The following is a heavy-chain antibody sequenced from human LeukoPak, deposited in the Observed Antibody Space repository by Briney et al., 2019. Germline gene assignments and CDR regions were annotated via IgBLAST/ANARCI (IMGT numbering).Heavy chain of an antibody. Sequence: ASVKVSRKASGYTFTSYGISWVRQAPGQGLGRMGWISAYNGKTNYAQKLQGRVTLTTDTSPSTAYMELRSLRSDDTAVYYCARDDVHSGYDHEGRGNWFDPWGEGTLVTVSS. CDR3: ARDDVHSGYDHEGRGNWFDP. D-gene: IGHD5-12*01. J-gene: IGHJ5*02. CDR2: ISAYNGKT. V-gene: IGHV1-18*01. CDR1: GYTFTSYG.